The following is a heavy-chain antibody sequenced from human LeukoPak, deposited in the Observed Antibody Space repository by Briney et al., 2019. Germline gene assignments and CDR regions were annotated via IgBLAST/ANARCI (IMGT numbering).Heavy chain of an antibody. J-gene: IGHJ6*02. V-gene: IGHV4-34*01. CDR3: ARKDYYGSYV. Sequence: SETLSLTCAVYGGSLSGYYWSWIRQPPGKGLEWIGEINHSGSTNYNPSLKSRVIISVDTSKNQFSLKLSSVTAADTAVYYCARKDYYGSYVWGQGTTVTVSS. D-gene: IGHD3-10*01. CDR2: INHSGST. CDR1: GGSLSGYY.